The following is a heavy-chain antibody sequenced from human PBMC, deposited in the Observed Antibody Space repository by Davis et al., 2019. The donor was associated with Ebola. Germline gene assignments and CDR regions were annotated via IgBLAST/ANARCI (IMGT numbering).Heavy chain of an antibody. CDR1: GFTFDDYA. V-gene: IGHV3-9*01. Sequence: GGSLRLSCAASGFTFDDYAMHWVRQAPGKGLEWVSGISWNSGSIGYADSVKGRFTISRDNAKNSLYLQMNSLRAEDTAVYYCARDQRIAARRYYYYGMDVWGQGTTVTVSS. J-gene: IGHJ6*02. CDR2: ISWNSGSI. CDR3: ARDQRIAARRYYYYGMDV. D-gene: IGHD6-6*01.